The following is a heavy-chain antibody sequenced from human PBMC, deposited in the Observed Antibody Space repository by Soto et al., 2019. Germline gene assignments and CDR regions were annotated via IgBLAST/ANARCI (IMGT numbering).Heavy chain of an antibody. D-gene: IGHD1-1*01. CDR3: ASGTIYHSYGMEV. V-gene: IGHV4-61*01. J-gene: IGHJ6*02. CDR1: GGSVNSGNYY. Sequence: TSETLSLTCTVSGGSVNSGNYYWSWIRQTPAKGLEWIGYIYQSGSTRYNPSLKSRVTISLDTSKNQFSLKLSSVTAADTAVYYCASGTIYHSYGMEVWGQGTTVTVSS. CDR2: IYQSGST.